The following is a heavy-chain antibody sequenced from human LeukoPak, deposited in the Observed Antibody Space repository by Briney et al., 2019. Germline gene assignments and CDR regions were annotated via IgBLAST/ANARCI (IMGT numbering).Heavy chain of an antibody. CDR3: ARVGIAAAGFYYMDV. CDR1: GGTFSSYA. J-gene: IGHJ6*03. D-gene: IGHD6-13*01. CDR2: IIPIFGTA. V-gene: IGHV1-69*13. Sequence: GASVKVSCKASGGTFSSYAISWVRQAPGQGLEWMGGIIPIFGTANYAQKFQGRVTITADESTSTAYMELSSLRSEDTAVYYCARVGIAAAGFYYMDVWGKGTTVTISS.